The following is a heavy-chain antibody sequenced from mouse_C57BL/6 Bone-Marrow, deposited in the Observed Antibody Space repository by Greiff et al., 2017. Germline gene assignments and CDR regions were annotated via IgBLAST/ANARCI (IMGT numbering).Heavy chain of an antibody. Sequence: EVQLQQSGAELVRPGASVKLSCTASGFNIKDDYMHWVKQRPEQGLEWIGWIDPENGDTEYASKFQGKATITADTSSNTAYLQLSSLTSEDTAVYYCTTLIYYDNYFDYWGQGTTLTVSS. J-gene: IGHJ2*01. V-gene: IGHV14-4*01. CDR3: TTLIYYDNYFDY. D-gene: IGHD2-4*01. CDR2: IDPENGDT. CDR1: GFNIKDDY.